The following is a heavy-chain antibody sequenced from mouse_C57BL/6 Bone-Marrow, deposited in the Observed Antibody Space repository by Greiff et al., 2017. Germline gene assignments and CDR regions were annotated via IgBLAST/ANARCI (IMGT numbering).Heavy chain of an antibody. CDR3: ARGAPLYYGSSHWYFDV. J-gene: IGHJ1*03. CDR2: IYPRSGNT. V-gene: IGHV1-81*01. D-gene: IGHD1-1*01. CDR1: GYTFTSYG. Sequence: QVQLQQSGAELARPGASVKLSCKASGYTFTSYGISWVKQRTGQGLEWIGEIYPRSGNTYYNEKFKGKATLTADKSSSTAYMELRSLTSEDSAVYFCARGAPLYYGSSHWYFDVWGTGTTVTVSS.